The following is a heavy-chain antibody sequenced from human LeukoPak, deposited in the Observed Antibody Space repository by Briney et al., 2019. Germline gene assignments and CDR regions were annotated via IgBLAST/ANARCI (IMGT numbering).Heavy chain of an antibody. CDR3: ARSDGYGLVGI. CDR1: GASISSGSNY. V-gene: IGHV4-39*07. CDR2: IYSSGST. D-gene: IGHD3-10*01. Sequence: PSETLSLTCSVSGASISSGSNYWGWIRQPPGKTLEWIGRIYSSGSTYYSPSLKSRVIIIIDTPTNHFSLTLSSVTAADTAVYYCARSDGYGLVGIWGQGTMVTVSS. J-gene: IGHJ3*02.